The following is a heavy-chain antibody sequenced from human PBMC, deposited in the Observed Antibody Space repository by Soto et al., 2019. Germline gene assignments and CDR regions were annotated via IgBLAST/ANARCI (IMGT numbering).Heavy chain of an antibody. J-gene: IGHJ4*02. CDR2: ISGSGGST. CDR1: GFTFSSYA. CDR3: AKDEVVVVGEYPPSHFDY. D-gene: IGHD2-15*01. V-gene: IGHV3-23*01. Sequence: GGSLRLSCAASGFTFSSYAMSWVRQAPGKGLEWVSAISGSGGSTYYADSVKGRFTISRDNSKNTLYLQMNSLRAEDTAVYYCAKDEVVVVGEYPPSHFDYWGQGTLVTVSS.